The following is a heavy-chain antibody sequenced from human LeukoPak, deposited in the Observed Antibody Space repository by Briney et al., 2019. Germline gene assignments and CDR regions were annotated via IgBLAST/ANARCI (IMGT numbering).Heavy chain of an antibody. V-gene: IGHV4-4*07. CDR1: GGSMSNYY. J-gene: IGHJ4*02. Sequence: SETLSLTCTVSGGSMSNYYWSWIRQPAGKGLEWIGRIYTTGSTDHNPSLKSRVTMSVGTSKSQFSLKLTSVTAADTAVYYCARGGQELAYFGYWGQGTLVTVSS. D-gene: IGHD6-13*01. CDR2: IYTTGST. CDR3: ARGGQELAYFGY.